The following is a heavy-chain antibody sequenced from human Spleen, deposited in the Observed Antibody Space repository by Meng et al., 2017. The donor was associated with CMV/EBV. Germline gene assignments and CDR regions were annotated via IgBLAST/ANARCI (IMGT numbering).Heavy chain of an antibody. J-gene: IGHJ6*02. CDR2: VYYDGSNQ. V-gene: IGHV3-33*08. CDR3: ARRGYCSSTSCNLGYYYGMDV. CDR1: GFSVTSNY. Sequence: GESLKISCAASGFSVTSNYMNWVRQAPGKGLEWVALVYYDGSNQYYSDSVRGRFNISRDNAKNSLYLQMNSLRAEDTALYYCARRGYCSSTSCNLGYYYGMDVWGQGTTVTVSS. D-gene: IGHD2-2*01.